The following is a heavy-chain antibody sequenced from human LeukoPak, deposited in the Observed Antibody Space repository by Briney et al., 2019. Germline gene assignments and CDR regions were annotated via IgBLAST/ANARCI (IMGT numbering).Heavy chain of an antibody. CDR3: AKDEPGRSWYN. CDR2: IVGSTT. Sequence: GGSLRLSCAASGFTFSDYHMSWVRQAPGKGLELVSAIVGSTTHYADSVKGRFTISRDNSKNTLYLQMNSLRAEDTAVYYCAKDEPGRSWYNWGQETLVTVSS. J-gene: IGHJ4*02. V-gene: IGHV3-23*01. D-gene: IGHD6-13*01. CDR1: GFTFSDYH.